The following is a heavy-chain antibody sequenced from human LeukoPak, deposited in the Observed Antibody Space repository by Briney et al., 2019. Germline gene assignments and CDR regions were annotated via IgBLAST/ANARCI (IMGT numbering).Heavy chain of an antibody. CDR3: AKANWISDADAVW. Sequence: GGSLRLSCAASGFSFTTYAMSWVRQAPARGLEWVSSIRGGGEKFYAYFVRGRFTLSRDDSTDTVYLQLNNLRVEDTAIYYCAKANWISDADAVWWGQGTLVTVSS. J-gene: IGHJ4*02. D-gene: IGHD2-2*03. CDR1: GFSFTTYA. CDR2: IRGGGEK. V-gene: IGHV3-23*01.